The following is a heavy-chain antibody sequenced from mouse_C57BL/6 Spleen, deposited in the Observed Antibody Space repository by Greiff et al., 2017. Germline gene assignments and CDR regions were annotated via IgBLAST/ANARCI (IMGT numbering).Heavy chain of an antibody. CDR1: GFSFTSYG. CDR3: ARTDGSSPFAY. J-gene: IGHJ3*01. CDR2: IWSGESA. V-gene: IGHV2-2*01. D-gene: IGHD1-1*01. Sequence: QVQLKESGPGLVQPSQSLSITCTVSGFSFTSYGVHWVRQSPGKGLEWLGVIWSGESADYYAAFLSRLSISTDNTKSQIFYKLHSLHADDTAIYYCARTDGSSPFAYWGQGTLVTVSA.